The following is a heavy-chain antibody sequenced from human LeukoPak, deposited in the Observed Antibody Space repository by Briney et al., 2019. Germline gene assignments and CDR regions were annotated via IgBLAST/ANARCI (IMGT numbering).Heavy chain of an antibody. Sequence: SVKVSCKASGGTFGSYAISWVRQAPGQGLEWMGRIIPILGIANYAQKFQGRVTITADKSTSTAYMELSSLRSEDTAVYYCASNGYCSGGSCYLNNWFDPWGQGTLVTVSS. D-gene: IGHD2-15*01. V-gene: IGHV1-69*04. CDR3: ASNGYCSGGSCYLNNWFDP. J-gene: IGHJ5*02. CDR1: GGTFGSYA. CDR2: IIPILGIA.